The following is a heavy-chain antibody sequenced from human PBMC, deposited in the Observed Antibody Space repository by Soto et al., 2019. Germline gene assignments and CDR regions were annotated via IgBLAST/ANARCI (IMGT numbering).Heavy chain of an antibody. Sequence: QVQLVESGGGVVQPGGSLRLSCAASGFTFDAYGFHWVRQAPGKGLEWVAVVWSNGNLKYYADSVKGRFTISRDSSKSALNLQMTSLRADDTAVNYCARIQLDTIMALDYWGQGTLVTVSS. CDR1: GFTFDAYG. J-gene: IGHJ4*02. CDR3: ARIQLDTIMALDY. V-gene: IGHV3-33*01. CDR2: VWSNGNLK. D-gene: IGHD1-1*01.